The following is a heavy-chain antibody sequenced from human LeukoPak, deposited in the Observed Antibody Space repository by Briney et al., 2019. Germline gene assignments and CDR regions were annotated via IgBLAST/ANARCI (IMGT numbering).Heavy chain of an antibody. CDR2: LSGSGADT. CDR1: GFTFSKNA. D-gene: IGHD2-2*01. V-gene: IGHV3-23*01. Sequence: PGGSLRLSCAASGFTFSKNAMSWVRQAPGKGLEWVSSLSGSGADTYYADSVKGRFTISRDNAKNTAYLQMNSLRAEDTAVYYFAKYSYGTRYFDYWGQGTLVTAS. CDR3: AKYSYGTRYFDY. J-gene: IGHJ4*02.